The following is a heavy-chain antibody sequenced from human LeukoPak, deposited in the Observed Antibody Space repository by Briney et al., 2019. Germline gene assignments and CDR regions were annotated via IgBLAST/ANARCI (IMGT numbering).Heavy chain of an antibody. Sequence: PSQTLSLTCAVSGSSISSGGYSWSWIRQPPGKGLEWIGYIYHSGSTYYNPSLKSRVTISVDRSKNQFSLKLSSVTAADTAVYYCARGRGQWGSSWSTYYYYGMDVWGKGTTVTVSS. CDR1: GSSISSGGYS. V-gene: IGHV4-30-2*01. D-gene: IGHD6-13*01. CDR2: IYHSGST. CDR3: ARGRGQWGSSWSTYYYYGMDV. J-gene: IGHJ6*04.